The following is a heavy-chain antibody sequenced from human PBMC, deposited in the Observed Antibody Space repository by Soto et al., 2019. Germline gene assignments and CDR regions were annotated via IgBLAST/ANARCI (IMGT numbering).Heavy chain of an antibody. CDR2: ISYDGSNK. CDR1: GFTFSSYG. D-gene: IGHD1-26*01. Sequence: GTRRISCAVSGFTFSSYGMPWVRQAPGKGLEWVAVISYDGSNKYYADSVKGRFTISRDNSKNTLYLQMNSLRAEDTAVYYCARSGSYDGYFDYWGQGTLVTVSS. V-gene: IGHV3-30*03. J-gene: IGHJ4*02. CDR3: ARSGSYDGYFDY.